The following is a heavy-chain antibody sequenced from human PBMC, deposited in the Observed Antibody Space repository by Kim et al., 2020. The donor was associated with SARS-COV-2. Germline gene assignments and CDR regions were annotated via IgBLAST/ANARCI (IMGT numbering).Heavy chain of an antibody. D-gene: IGHD5-18*01. CDR3: ARGKYSYGYSDY. Sequence: SYAQKFQGRVTMTRDTSISTAYMGLSRLRSDDTAMYYCARGKYSYGYSDYWGQGTLVTVSS. J-gene: IGHJ4*02. V-gene: IGHV1-2*02.